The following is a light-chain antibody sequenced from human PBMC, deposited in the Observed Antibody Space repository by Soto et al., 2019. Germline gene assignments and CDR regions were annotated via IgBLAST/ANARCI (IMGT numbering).Light chain of an antibody. Sequence: EIVLTQSPGTLSLSAGERATLSCRASQSISSNYLAWYQQKPGQDPRLLIFGASYRATGIPDRFIGSGSGTDFPLTISRLEPEDFAVYYCQQYCISPPEFTFGPGTKVDIK. CDR3: QQYCISPPEFT. J-gene: IGKJ3*01. V-gene: IGKV3-20*01. CDR2: GAS. CDR1: QSISSNY.